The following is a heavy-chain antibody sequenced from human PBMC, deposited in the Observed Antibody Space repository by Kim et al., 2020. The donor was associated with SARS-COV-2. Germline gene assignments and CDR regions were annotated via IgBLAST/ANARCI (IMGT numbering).Heavy chain of an antibody. Sequence: GGSLRLSCAASGFTFSSYGMHWVRQAPGKGLEWVAVIWYDGSNKYYADSVKGRFTISRDNSKNTLYLQMNSLRAEDTAVYYCAKDLGYLEGGDYFDYWGQGTLVTVSS. V-gene: IGHV3-33*06. J-gene: IGHJ4*02. CDR2: IWYDGSNK. CDR1: GFTFSSYG. D-gene: IGHD5-12*01. CDR3: AKDLGYLEGGDYFDY.